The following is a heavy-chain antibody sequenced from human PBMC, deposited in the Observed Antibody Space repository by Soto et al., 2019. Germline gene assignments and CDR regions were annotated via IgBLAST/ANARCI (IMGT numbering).Heavy chain of an antibody. V-gene: IGHV3-30*18. CDR2: ISYDGSNK. CDR1: GFAFGSYG. J-gene: IGHJ4*02. CDR3: AKDRSSGWYWFDY. Sequence: QVQLVESGGGVVQPGRSLRLSCAASGFAFGSYGMHWVRQAPGKGLEWVAVISYDGSNKYYADSVKGRFTISRDNSKNTLYLQMTSLRAEDTAVYYCAKDRSSGWYWFDYWGQGTLVTVS. D-gene: IGHD6-19*01.